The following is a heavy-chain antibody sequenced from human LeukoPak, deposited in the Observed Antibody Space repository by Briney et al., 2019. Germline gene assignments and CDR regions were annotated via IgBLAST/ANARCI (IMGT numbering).Heavy chain of an antibody. V-gene: IGHV3-33*03. D-gene: IGHD2/OR15-2a*01. CDR1: GFTFSSYG. CDR2: IWFDGSNK. Sequence: PGRSLRLSCAASGFTFSSYGLHWVRQAPGKGLEWAAVIWFDGSNKYYADSVKGRFTISRDNSKNTLYLQMNSLRAEDTAVYYCAKDSYYLLGISAFDIWGQGTMVTVSS. CDR3: AKDSYYLLGISAFDI. J-gene: IGHJ3*02.